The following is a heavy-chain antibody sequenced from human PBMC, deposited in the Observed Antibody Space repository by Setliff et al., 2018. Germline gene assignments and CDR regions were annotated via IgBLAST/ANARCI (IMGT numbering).Heavy chain of an antibody. V-gene: IGHV1-18*01. Sequence: ASVKVSCKASGYTFTPYGISWVRQAPGQGLEWMGWISADNYKTNHVERFTADNANTKYAQKFQGRVTMTTDTSTSTGYMELRSLRYDDTAVYYCARAPRLEWILPTFDYWGQGTPVTVSS. CDR2: ISADNYKTNHVERFTADNANT. CDR3: ARAPRLEWILPTFDY. CDR1: GYTFTPYG. J-gene: IGHJ4*02. D-gene: IGHD3-3*01.